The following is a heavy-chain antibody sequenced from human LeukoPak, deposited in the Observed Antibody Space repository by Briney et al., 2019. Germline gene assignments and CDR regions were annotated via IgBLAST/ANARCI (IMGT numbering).Heavy chain of an antibody. CDR3: ARGGPPRHFDWLVDF. CDR1: GFTFSNYA. V-gene: IGHV3-30-3*01. CDR2: ISFDRSTT. Sequence: PGGSLRLSCSASGFTFSNYAMHWVPQAPGKGLEWLAVISFDRSTTYNADSVKGRFTISRDDSRNTLYLQMSSLSPEDTAVYYCARGGPPRHFDWLVDFWGQGTLVTVSS. J-gene: IGHJ4*02. D-gene: IGHD3-9*01.